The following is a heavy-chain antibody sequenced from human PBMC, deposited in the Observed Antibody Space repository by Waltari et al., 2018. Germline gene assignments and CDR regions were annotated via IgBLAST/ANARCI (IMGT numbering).Heavy chain of an antibody. Sequence: QVQLQESGPGLVKPSETLSLTCTVSGGSISSYYWSWIRQPPGKGLEWIGYIYYSGSTNYNPSLKGRVTISVDTSKNQFSLKLSSVTAADTAVYYCARVTSDYYYYGMDVWGQGTTVTVSS. J-gene: IGHJ6*02. CDR1: GGSISSYY. CDR3: ARVTSDYYYYGMDV. CDR2: IYYSGST. V-gene: IGHV4-59*01.